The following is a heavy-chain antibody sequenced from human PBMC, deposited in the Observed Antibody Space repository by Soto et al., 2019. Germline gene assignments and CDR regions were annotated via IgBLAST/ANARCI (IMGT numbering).Heavy chain of an antibody. CDR1: GFTFSSYG. CDR3: AREGAAAGDY. J-gene: IGHJ4*02. Sequence: QVQLVESGGGVVQPGRSLRLSCAASGFTFSSYGMHWVRQAPGKGLEWVAVIWYDGSNKYYADSVKGRFTISRDNSKNTLYLQMNGLRAEDTAVYYCAREGAAAGDYWGQGTLVTVSS. V-gene: IGHV3-33*01. D-gene: IGHD6-13*01. CDR2: IWYDGSNK.